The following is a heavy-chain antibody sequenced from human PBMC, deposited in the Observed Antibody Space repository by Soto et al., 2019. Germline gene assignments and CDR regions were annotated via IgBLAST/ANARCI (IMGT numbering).Heavy chain of an antibody. V-gene: IGHV1-2*02. CDR3: ATRDYDILTGYLHI. CDR2: INADSGDT. D-gene: IGHD3-9*01. Sequence: QAHLVQSGAEVRKPGASVKVSCQALEHTSTIYYMHWVRQARGQGLEWMGWINADSGDTTYAEDFRGRVTFTRDTSTSTFHMDLSRLRLDDTAMYFCATRDYDILTGYLHIWGQGTLITVSS. J-gene: IGHJ1*01. CDR1: EHTSTIYY.